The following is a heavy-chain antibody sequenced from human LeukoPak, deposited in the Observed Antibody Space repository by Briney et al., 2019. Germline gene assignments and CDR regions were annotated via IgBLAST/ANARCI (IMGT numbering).Heavy chain of an antibody. Sequence: GGSLRLSCVASGFSFSSYGMHWVRQAPGKGLEWVAVIWYDGSNKYYADSVKGRFTISRDNSKNTLYLQMNSLRAEDTAVYYCAREVGGYSGYDYWAVYYYYYGMDVWGQGTTVTVSS. CDR2: IWYDGSNK. D-gene: IGHD5-12*01. CDR3: AREVGGYSGYDYWAVYYYYYGMDV. V-gene: IGHV3-33*01. CDR1: GFSFSSYG. J-gene: IGHJ6*02.